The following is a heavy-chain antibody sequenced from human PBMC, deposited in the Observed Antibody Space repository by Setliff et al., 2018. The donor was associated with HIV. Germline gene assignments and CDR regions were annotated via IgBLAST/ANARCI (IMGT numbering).Heavy chain of an antibody. D-gene: IGHD3-22*01. J-gene: IGHJ3*02. Sequence: ASVKVSCKVSGYTLTELSRHWVRQAPGKGLEWMGGFDPEDGETIYAQKFQGRVTMTEDESTSTAYMELTGLRSDDTAAYYCARDDSSGYYPSWAFDIWGQGTMVTVSS. CDR3: ARDDSSGYYPSWAFDI. V-gene: IGHV1-24*01. CDR2: FDPEDGET. CDR1: GYTLTELS.